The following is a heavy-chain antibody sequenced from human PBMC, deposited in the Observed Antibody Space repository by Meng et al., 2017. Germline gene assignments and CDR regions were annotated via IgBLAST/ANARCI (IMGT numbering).Heavy chain of an antibody. V-gene: IGHV3-30*01. J-gene: IGHJ4*02. D-gene: IGHD3-10*01. CDR1: GFTFSSYA. CDR2: ISYDGSNK. CDR3: ASMGY. Sequence: QVQLVGSGGGLVKPGGSLRLSCAASGFTFSSYAMHWVRQAPGKGLEWVAVISYDGSNKYYADSVKGRFTISRDNSKNTLYLQMNSLRAEDTAVYYCASMGYWGQGTLVTVSS.